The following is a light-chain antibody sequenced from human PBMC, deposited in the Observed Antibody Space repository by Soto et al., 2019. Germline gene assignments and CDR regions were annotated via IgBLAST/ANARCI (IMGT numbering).Light chain of an antibody. Sequence: DIVMTQSPDSLGVSLGERATLSCRASQSVSSNLAWYQQKPGLTPRLLIYGASTRATGIPARFSGSGSGTEFTLTISSLQSEDFGVYYCQQYNYRPPYTFGQGTKVDIK. CDR1: QSVSSN. CDR3: QQYNYRPPYT. J-gene: IGKJ2*01. CDR2: GAS. V-gene: IGKV3-15*01.